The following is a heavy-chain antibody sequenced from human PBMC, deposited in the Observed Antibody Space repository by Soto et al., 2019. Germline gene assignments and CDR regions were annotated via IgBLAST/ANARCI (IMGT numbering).Heavy chain of an antibody. D-gene: IGHD4-17*01. J-gene: IGHJ5*02. V-gene: IGHV3-21*01. Sequence: PGGSLRLSCAASGFTFSSYSMNWVRQAPGKGLEWVSSISSSSSYIYYADSVKGRFTISRDNAKNSLYLQMNSLRAEDTAVYYCARELRMTTVTTGGWFHPCGQGTLVTVSS. CDR3: ARELRMTTVTTGGWFHP. CDR1: GFTFSSYS. CDR2: ISSSSSYI.